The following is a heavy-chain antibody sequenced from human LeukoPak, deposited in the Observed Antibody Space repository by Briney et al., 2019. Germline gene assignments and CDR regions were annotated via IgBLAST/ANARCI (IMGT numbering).Heavy chain of an antibody. V-gene: IGHV4-38-2*02. Sequence: PSETLSLTCTVSGYAVSSGYYWGWIRQPPGKGLEWIGSMYHSGDTYSNPSLKSRVTISVDRSKNQFSVKLSSVTAADTAVYYCARDSVDIVATRYYYYMDVWGKGTTVTVSS. D-gene: IGHD5-12*01. CDR1: GYAVSSGYY. CDR3: ARDSVDIVATRYYYYMDV. CDR2: MYHSGDT. J-gene: IGHJ6*03.